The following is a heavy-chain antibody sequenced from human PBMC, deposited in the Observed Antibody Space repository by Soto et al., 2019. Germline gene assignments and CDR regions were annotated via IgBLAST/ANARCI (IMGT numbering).Heavy chain of an antibody. J-gene: IGHJ6*02. Sequence: SESLSLSCAVYGGSLSAYYWSGTRQPPGEGLEWIGEIDHSGSTNYNPSLESRVTISVDTSKNQFSLKVSSVTAADTAVYHCARTDRAIFYGMDVWRQGTTVTVSS. CDR2: IDHSGST. V-gene: IGHV4-34*01. CDR1: GGSLSAYY. CDR3: ARTDRAIFYGMDV. D-gene: IGHD3-22*01.